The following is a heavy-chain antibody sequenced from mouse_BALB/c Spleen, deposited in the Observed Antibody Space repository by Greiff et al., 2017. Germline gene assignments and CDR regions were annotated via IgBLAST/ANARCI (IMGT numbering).Heavy chain of an antibody. Sequence: QVQLQQSGAELAKPGASVKMSCKASGYTFTSYWMPWVKQRPGQGLEWIGYINTSTGYTEYNQKFKDKATLTADKSSSTAYMQLSSLTSEDSAVYYCARRDYYGSSYYFDYWGQGTTLTVSS. CDR2: INTSTGYT. J-gene: IGHJ2*01. CDR3: ARRDYYGSSYYFDY. CDR1: GYTFTSYW. D-gene: IGHD1-1*01. V-gene: IGHV1-7*01.